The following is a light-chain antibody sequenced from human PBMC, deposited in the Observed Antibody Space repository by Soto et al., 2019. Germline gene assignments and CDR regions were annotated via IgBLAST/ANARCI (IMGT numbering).Light chain of an antibody. CDR3: QQYGTLPPRYT. J-gene: IGKJ2*01. Sequence: VLTQSPGTLSLSPGERATLSCRASQNLSSNYLAWYQQKPGQAPRLLMYSTSTRATGFPDRFSGSGSGTDFTLTISRLEPEDFAVYYCQQYGTLPPRYTFGQGTKREIK. V-gene: IGKV3-20*01. CDR1: QNLSSNY. CDR2: STS.